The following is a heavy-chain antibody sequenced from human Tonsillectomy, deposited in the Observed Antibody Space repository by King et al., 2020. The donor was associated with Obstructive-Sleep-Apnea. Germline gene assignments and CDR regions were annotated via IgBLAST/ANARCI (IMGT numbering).Heavy chain of an antibody. CDR3: ARDLDMFDY. CDR2: ISSSSTYI. CDR1: GFTFSGYG. J-gene: IGHJ4*02. Sequence: VQLVESGGGLVKPGGSLRLSCAASGFTFSGYGMNWVRQAPGKGLEWVSSISSSSTYIYYADSMKGRFTISRDNAKNSLYLQMNSLRAEDTAVYYCARDLDMFDYWGQGTLVTVSS. D-gene: IGHD3-9*01. V-gene: IGHV3-21*01.